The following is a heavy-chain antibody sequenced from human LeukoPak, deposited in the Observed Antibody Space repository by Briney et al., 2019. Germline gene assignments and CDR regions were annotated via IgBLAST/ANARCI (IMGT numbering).Heavy chain of an antibody. CDR1: GGFFSGYY. CDR2: INHSGST. D-gene: IGHD3-3*01. V-gene: IGHV4-34*01. J-gene: IGHJ4*02. Sequence: SETLSLTCAVYGGFFSGYYWSWIRQPPGKGLEWIGEINHSGSTNHNPSLKSRVTISVDTSKNQFSLKLSSVTAAVTAVYYSASTITIFGMVPRYWGQGTLVTVSS. CDR3: ASTITIFGMVPRY.